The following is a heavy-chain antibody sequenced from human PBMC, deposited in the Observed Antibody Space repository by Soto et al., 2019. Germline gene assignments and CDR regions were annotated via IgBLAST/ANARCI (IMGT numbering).Heavy chain of an antibody. CDR1: GFTFSDYY. J-gene: IGHJ4*02. Sequence: PGGSLRLSCAASGFTFSDYYMSWIRQAPGKGLEWVSYISSSSSYTNYADSVKGRFTISRDNAKNSLYLQMNSLRAEDTALYYCAKDMAAGGYQLLFDVEFWGQGTLVTVSS. V-gene: IGHV3-11*05. D-gene: IGHD2-2*01. CDR2: ISSSSSYT. CDR3: AKDMAAGGYQLLFDVEF.